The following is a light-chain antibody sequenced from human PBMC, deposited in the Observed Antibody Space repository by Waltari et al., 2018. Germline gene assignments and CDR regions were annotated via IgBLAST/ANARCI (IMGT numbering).Light chain of an antibody. Sequence: IQLTQSPSFLSASVGDRVTITCRASQTISIYLAWYQQKPGKAPKLLIYAASTLQRGVPSRFSGSASGTEFSLTISSLQPEDSATYYCQQLNSYRYTLGQGTKLEIK. J-gene: IGKJ2*01. CDR1: QTISIY. CDR2: AAS. V-gene: IGKV1-9*01. CDR3: QQLNSYRYT.